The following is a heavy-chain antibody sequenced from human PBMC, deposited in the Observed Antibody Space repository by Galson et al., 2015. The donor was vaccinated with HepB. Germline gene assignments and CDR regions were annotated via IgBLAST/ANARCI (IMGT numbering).Heavy chain of an antibody. Sequence: SLRLSCAASGFTFSSYGMHWVRQAPGKGLEWVAVISYDGSNKYYADSVKGRFTISRDNSKNTLHLQMNSLRAEDTAVYYCAKDEIWFGDNYYFDYWGQGTLVTVSS. J-gene: IGHJ4*02. V-gene: IGHV3-30*18. D-gene: IGHD3-10*01. CDR1: GFTFSSYG. CDR3: AKDEIWFGDNYYFDY. CDR2: ISYDGSNK.